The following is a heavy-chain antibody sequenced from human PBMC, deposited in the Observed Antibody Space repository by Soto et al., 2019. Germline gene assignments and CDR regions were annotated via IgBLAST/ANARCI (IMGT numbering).Heavy chain of an antibody. Sequence: QVQLQESGPGLVKPSGTLSLTCAVSGGSISSSNWWSWVRQPPGKGLEWIGEIYHSGSTNYNPSLKSRVTRAVDKAKNQFALKLSSVTAADTAVYYCARYSSSLGGYYFDYWGQGTLVTVSS. CDR3: ARYSSSLGGYYFDY. CDR2: IYHSGST. V-gene: IGHV4-4*02. CDR1: GGSISSSNW. J-gene: IGHJ4*02. D-gene: IGHD6-13*01.